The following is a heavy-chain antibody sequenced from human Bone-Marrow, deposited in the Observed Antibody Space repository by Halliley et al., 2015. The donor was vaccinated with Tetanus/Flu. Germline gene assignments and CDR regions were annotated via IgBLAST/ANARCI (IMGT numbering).Heavy chain of an antibody. CDR2: IAYSGSA. Sequence: TLSLTCTVSGGSISSGNFYWSWIRQHPGKGLEWIGYIAYSGSAYSKPSLESGVSISQDTAKNQFSLKMNSVTAADPAGYYCARGPTVSGRGSWFDPWGQGTLVIVSS. J-gene: IGHJ5*02. V-gene: IGHV4-31*03. CDR3: ARGPTVSGRGSWFDP. D-gene: IGHD4-17*01. CDR1: GGSISSGNFY.